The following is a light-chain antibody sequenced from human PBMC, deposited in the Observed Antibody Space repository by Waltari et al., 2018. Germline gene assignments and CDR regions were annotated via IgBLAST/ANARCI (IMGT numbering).Light chain of an antibody. V-gene: IGLV2-23*02. CDR1: SSDVGNYKR. CDR3: SSYAGSSKGV. Sequence: QSALTQPASVSGSPGQSITISCTGTSSDVGNYKRVSWYQQHPVKAPKLMIYAVSKRPSGVSERFSGSKSGDMASLTISGLQPEDEAEYFCSSYAGSSKGVFGGGTKVTVL. CDR2: AVS. J-gene: IGLJ2*01.